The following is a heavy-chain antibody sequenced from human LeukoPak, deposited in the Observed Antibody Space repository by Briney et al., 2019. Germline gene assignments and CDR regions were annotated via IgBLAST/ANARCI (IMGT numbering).Heavy chain of an antibody. D-gene: IGHD3-10*01. CDR2: IKQDGSEK. V-gene: IGHV3-7*01. Sequence: PGGSLRLSCAASGFTFSSYWMSWVRQAPGKGLEWVANIKQDGSEKYYVDSVKGRFTISRDNAKNSLYLQMNSLRAEDTAVYYCARVATMVRGVIIRPLDYWGQGTLVTVSS. CDR3: ARVATMVRGVIIRPLDY. J-gene: IGHJ4*02. CDR1: GFTFSSYW.